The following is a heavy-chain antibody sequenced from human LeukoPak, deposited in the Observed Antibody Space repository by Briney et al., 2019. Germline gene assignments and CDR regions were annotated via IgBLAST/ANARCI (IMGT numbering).Heavy chain of an antibody. V-gene: IGHV3-23*01. Sequence: GGSLRLSCAASGFTFNNYAMTWVRQAPGKGLEWVSTISDSVSGGSTYYADSVKGRFSISRDNSKNTLYLQMDSLRGEDTAVYYCAKDFRIGYSAHFDYWGQGALVTVSS. D-gene: IGHD2-21*01. CDR3: AKDFRIGYSAHFDY. CDR2: ISDSVSGGST. CDR1: GFTFNNYA. J-gene: IGHJ4*02.